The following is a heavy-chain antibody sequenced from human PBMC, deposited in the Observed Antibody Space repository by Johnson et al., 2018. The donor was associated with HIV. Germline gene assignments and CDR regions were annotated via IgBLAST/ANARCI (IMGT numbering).Heavy chain of an antibody. CDR1: GFTVSSNY. D-gene: IGHD2-15*01. CDR3: ARLPVLVVVAGRPHGFDI. CDR2: IYNGGST. J-gene: IGHJ3*02. V-gene: IGHV3-66*04. Sequence: VQLVESGGGLVQPGGSLRLSCAASGFTVSSNYMSWVRQAPGKGLEWVSVIYNGGSTYYADSVKGRFTISRDNSKNTLYLQMNSRRAEDTAVYYCARLPVLVVVAGRPHGFDIWGQGTMVTVSS.